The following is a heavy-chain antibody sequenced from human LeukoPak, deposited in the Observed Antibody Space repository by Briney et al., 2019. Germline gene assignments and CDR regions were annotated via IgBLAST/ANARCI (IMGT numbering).Heavy chain of an antibody. CDR1: GFTFSSYS. V-gene: IGHV3-21*01. CDR2: ISSSSSYI. D-gene: IGHD1-7*01. J-gene: IGHJ4*02. CDR3: ARDEVTGTLDY. Sequence: SGGSLRLSCAASGFTFSSYSMNRVRQAPGKGLEWVSSISSSSSYIYYADSVKGRFTISRDNAKNSLYLQMNSLRAEDTAVYYCARDEVTGTLDYWGQGTLVTVSS.